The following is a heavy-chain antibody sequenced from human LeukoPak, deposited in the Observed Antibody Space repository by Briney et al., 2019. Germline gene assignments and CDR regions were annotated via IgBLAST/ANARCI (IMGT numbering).Heavy chain of an antibody. D-gene: IGHD4-17*01. V-gene: IGHV4-59*11. CDR3: ARDLVTVTKGFDI. J-gene: IGHJ3*02. CDR1: GGSISSHY. Sequence: SETLSLTCTVSGGSISSHYWSWIRQPPGKGLEWIGYIYYSGSTNYNPSLRSRVTISIDTSKNQFSLKLRPVTAADTAVYYCARDLVTVTKGFDIWGQGTMVSVSS. CDR2: IYYSGST.